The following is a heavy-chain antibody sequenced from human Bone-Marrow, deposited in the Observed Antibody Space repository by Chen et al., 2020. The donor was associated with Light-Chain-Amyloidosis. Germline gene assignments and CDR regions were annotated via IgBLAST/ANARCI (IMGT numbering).Heavy chain of an antibody. CDR1: GFTLSRFS. D-gene: IGHD2-15*01. J-gene: IGHJ3*02. Sequence: QVQLVESGGGVVQPGMSLSLSCAASGFTLSRFSMHWVRQAPGKGLEWVAVMWSDGSTKKYGDSVKGRFTISRDNSKNALYLQMNTLSAEDTAVYYCARENSPAATRAFDIWGQGTLVTVSS. V-gene: IGHV3-33*01. CDR2: MWSDGSTK. CDR3: ARENSPAATRAFDI.